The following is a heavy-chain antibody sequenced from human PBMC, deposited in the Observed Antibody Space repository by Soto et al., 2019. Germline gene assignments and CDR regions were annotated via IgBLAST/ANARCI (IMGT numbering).Heavy chain of an antibody. J-gene: IGHJ4*02. CDR3: ARDYVLRYFDWLLFLDY. Sequence: QVQLVESGGGVVQPGRSLRLSCAASGFTFSSYAMHWVRQAPGKGLEWVAVISYDGSNKYYADSVKGRFTISRDNSKNTLYLQMNSLRAEDTAVYYCARDYVLRYFDWLLFLDYWGQGTLVTVSS. CDR2: ISYDGSNK. D-gene: IGHD3-9*01. CDR1: GFTFSSYA. V-gene: IGHV3-30-3*01.